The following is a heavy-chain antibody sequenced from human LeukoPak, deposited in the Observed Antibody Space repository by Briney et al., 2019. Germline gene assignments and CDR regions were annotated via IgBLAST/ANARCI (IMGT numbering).Heavy chain of an antibody. Sequence: EPGGSLRLSCAASGFTFSSYAMSWVRQAPGKGLEWVSAISGSGGSTYYADSVKGRFTISRDNSKNTLYLQMNSLRAEDTAVYYCAKDYPRFLSSWYVPDYWGQGTLVTVSS. CDR3: AKDYPRFLSSWYVPDY. J-gene: IGHJ4*02. CDR2: ISGSGGST. CDR1: GFTFSSYA. V-gene: IGHV3-23*01. D-gene: IGHD6-13*01.